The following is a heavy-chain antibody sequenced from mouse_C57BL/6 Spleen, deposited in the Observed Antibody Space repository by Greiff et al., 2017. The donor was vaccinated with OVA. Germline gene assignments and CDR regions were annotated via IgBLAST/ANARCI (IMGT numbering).Heavy chain of an antibody. CDR1: GFNIKDDY. CDR3: TPLQGYFDY. J-gene: IGHJ2*01. Sequence: EVQLQQSGAELVRPGASVKLSCTASGFNIKDDYMHWVKQRPEQGLEWIGWIDPENGDTECASKFQGKATITADTSSNTAYLQLSSLTSEDTAVYYCTPLQGYFDYWGQGTTLTVSS. CDR2: IDPENGDT. V-gene: IGHV14-4*01.